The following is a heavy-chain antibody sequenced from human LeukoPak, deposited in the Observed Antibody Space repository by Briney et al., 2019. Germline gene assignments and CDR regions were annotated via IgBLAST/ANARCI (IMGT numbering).Heavy chain of an antibody. CDR3: ARASSGPPDAFDI. Sequence: SLRLPCAASGFLVSSNYMSWVRQAPGKGLKFVSVIYRGGSTYYADSVKGRFTISRHNSKNTLYLQMNSLRAEDTAVYYCARASSGPPDAFDIWGQGTMVTVSS. CDR1: GFLVSSNY. J-gene: IGHJ3*02. V-gene: IGHV3-53*04. CDR2: IYRGGST. D-gene: IGHD3-22*01.